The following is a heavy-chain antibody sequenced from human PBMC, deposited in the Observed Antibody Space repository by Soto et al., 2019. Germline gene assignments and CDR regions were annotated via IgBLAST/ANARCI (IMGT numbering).Heavy chain of an antibody. D-gene: IGHD6-19*01. Sequence: SETLSLTCTVSGGSISRSNYYWGWIRQPPGKGLEWIASIHYSGNSYYNPSLKSRLTISVDTSKNQFSLNLNSVTAADTAVYYCASLGSLSSGWYDYWGQGTLVTVSS. V-gene: IGHV4-39*01. CDR3: ASLGSLSSGWYDY. CDR2: IHYSGNS. J-gene: IGHJ4*02. CDR1: GGSISRSNYY.